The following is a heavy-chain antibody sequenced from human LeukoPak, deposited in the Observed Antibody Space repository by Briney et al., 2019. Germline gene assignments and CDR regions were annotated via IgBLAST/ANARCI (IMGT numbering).Heavy chain of an antibody. V-gene: IGHV1-46*01. Sequence: ASVKVSCKASGYTFTSYYMHWVRQAPGQVLEWMGIINPSGGSTSYAQKFQGRVTMTRDTSTSTVYMELSSLRSEDTAVYYCARASSVRGGSYHRATSYFDYWGQRTLATVSS. CDR2: INPSGGST. D-gene: IGHD2-15*01. CDR3: ARASSVRGGSYHRATSYFDY. J-gene: IGHJ4*02. CDR1: GYTFTSYY.